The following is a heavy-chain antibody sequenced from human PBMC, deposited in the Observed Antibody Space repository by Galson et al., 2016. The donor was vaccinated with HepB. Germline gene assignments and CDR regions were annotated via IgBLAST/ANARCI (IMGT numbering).Heavy chain of an antibody. CDR1: GITFSRYA. J-gene: IGHJ4*02. CDR3: AKGRCSGRGCDDFDY. D-gene: IGHD6-19*01. Sequence: SLRLSCAASGITFSRYAMNWVRQAPGNGLEWVSTITDSGGSTYLADSVRGRFTISGDNSKSTLYLQMNSLRAEDTAIYYCAKGRCSGRGCDDFDYWGQGTLVTVSS. CDR2: ITDSGGST. V-gene: IGHV3-23*01.